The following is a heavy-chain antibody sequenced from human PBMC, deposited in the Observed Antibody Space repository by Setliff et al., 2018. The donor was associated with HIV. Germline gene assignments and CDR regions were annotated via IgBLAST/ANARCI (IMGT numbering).Heavy chain of an antibody. CDR3: ARLRVEGVMGAFDI. J-gene: IGHJ3*02. Sequence: SETLSLTCTVSGGSISSGSYYWSWIRQPAGKGLEWTGNIYHNGFANYNPSLKSRLTISVDTSKNQVSLTLSSVTPADTAVYYCARLRVEGVMGAFDIWGQGTMVTVSS. V-gene: IGHV4-61*10. CDR1: GGSISSGSYY. D-gene: IGHD2-15*01. CDR2: IYHNGFA.